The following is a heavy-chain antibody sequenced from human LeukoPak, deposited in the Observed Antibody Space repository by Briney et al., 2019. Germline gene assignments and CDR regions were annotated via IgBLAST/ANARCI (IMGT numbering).Heavy chain of an antibody. J-gene: IGHJ4*02. V-gene: IGHV4-61*02. CDR2: IYTSGST. Sequence: PSQTLSLTCTVSGGSISSGSYYWSWIRQPAGKGLEWIGRIYTSGSTNYNPSLKSRVTISVDTSKNQFSLKLSSVTAADTAVYYCARDMPGYGSGSYHFDYWGQGTLVTVSS. CDR3: ARDMPGYGSGSYHFDY. CDR1: GGSISSGSYY. D-gene: IGHD3-10*01.